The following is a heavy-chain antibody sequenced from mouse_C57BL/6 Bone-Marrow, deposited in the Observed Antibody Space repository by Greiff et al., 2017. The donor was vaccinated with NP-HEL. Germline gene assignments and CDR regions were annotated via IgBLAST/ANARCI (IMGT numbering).Heavy chain of an antibody. Sequence: QVQLQQPGAELVKPGASVKLSCKASGYTFTSYWMHWVKQRPGQGLEWIGMIHPNSGSTNYNEKFKSKATLTVDKSSSTAYMQLSSLTSEDSAVYYCARNLLLWYFWFYFDYWGQGTTLTVSS. V-gene: IGHV1-64*01. CDR2: IHPNSGST. CDR1: GYTFTSYW. D-gene: IGHD2-1*01. J-gene: IGHJ2*01. CDR3: ARNLLLWYFWFYFDY.